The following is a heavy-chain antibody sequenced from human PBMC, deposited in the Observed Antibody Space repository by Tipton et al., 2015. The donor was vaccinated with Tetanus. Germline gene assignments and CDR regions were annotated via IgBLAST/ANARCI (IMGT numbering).Heavy chain of an antibody. Sequence: RSLRLSCAASGFTFSSYAIHWVRQAPGKGLEWVAAISYDGTKEYYADSVKGRFTVPRDNSKNTLYLQMNSLRAEDTAVYYCARGNAVHHYYHGLDVWGQGTTVTVSS. J-gene: IGHJ6*02. CDR3: ARGNAVHHYYHGLDV. CDR1: GFTFSSYA. V-gene: IGHV3-30-3*01. CDR2: ISYDGTKE.